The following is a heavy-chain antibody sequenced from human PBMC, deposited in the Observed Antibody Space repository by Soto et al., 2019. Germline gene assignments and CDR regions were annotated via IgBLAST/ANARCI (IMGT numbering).Heavy chain of an antibody. Sequence: GGSLRLSCAASGFTFSSYAMHWVRQAPGKGLEWVSSISSSSSYIYYADSVKGRFTISRDNAKNSLYLQMNSLRAEDTAVYYCARDKFSGYDSAVYGMDVWGQGTTVTVSS. D-gene: IGHD5-12*01. V-gene: IGHV3-21*01. CDR3: ARDKFSGYDSAVYGMDV. J-gene: IGHJ6*02. CDR2: ISSSSSYI. CDR1: GFTFSSYA.